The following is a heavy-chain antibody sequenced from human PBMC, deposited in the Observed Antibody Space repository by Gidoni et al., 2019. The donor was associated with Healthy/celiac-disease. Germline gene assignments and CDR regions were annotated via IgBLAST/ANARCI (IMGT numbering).Heavy chain of an antibody. J-gene: IGHJ4*02. CDR3: TRVLSPLYYYDSSGYYFDY. D-gene: IGHD3-22*01. Sequence: EVQLVESGGGLVQPGRSLRLSCTASGFTFGAYAMSWVRQAPGKGLEWVGFIRSKAYGGTTEYAASVKGRFTISRDDSKSIAYLQMNSLKTEDTAVYYCTRVLSPLYYYDSSGYYFDYWGQGTLVTVSS. CDR2: IRSKAYGGTT. CDR1: GFTFGAYA. V-gene: IGHV3-49*04.